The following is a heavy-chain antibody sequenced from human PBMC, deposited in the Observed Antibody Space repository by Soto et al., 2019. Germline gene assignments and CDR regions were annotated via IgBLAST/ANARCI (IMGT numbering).Heavy chain of an antibody. Sequence: QVQLVQSGAEVKKPGASVKVSCKASGYTFTSYGISWVRQAPGQGLEWMGWISAYNGNTNYAQKLQGRVTLTTATSTSTAYMELRSLRSDDTAVYYCARDLTMVRGVEVGYYYYGMDVWGQGTTVTVSS. CDR2: ISAYNGNT. J-gene: IGHJ6*02. CDR1: GYTFTSYG. D-gene: IGHD3-10*01. V-gene: IGHV1-18*01. CDR3: ARDLTMVRGVEVGYYYYGMDV.